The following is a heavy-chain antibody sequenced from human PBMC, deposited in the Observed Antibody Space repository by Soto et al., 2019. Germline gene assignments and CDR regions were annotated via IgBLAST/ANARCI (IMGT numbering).Heavy chain of an antibody. CDR2: ITSRSSAI. V-gene: IGHV3-48*01. J-gene: IGHJ3*02. Sequence: PGGSLRLSCSASGFTFSDYSMNWVRQAPGKGLEWISYITSRSSAIQYADSVKGRFTISRDNAKNSLFLQMNSLRAEDTAVYYCARDLLWAFDIWGQGSMVTVSS. CDR1: GFTFSDYS. CDR3: ARDLLWAFDI.